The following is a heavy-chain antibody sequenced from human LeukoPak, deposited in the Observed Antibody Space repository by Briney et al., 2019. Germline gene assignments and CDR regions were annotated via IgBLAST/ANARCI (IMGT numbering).Heavy chain of an antibody. Sequence: TSETLSLTCAVSGGSISSSNWWSWVRQPPGKGLEWLGEIYHSGSTNYNPSLKSRVTISVDKSKNQFSLKLSSVTAADTAMYYCARIGYSSSWYDGYFDYWGQGNLVTVSS. V-gene: IGHV4-4*02. CDR1: GGSISSSNW. D-gene: IGHD6-13*01. CDR2: IYHSGST. CDR3: ARIGYSSSWYDGYFDY. J-gene: IGHJ4*02.